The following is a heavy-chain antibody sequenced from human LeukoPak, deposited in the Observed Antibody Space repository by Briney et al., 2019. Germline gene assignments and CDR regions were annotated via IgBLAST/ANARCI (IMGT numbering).Heavy chain of an antibody. D-gene: IGHD2-15*01. CDR2: IYYSGST. V-gene: IGHV4-59*06. Sequence: SETLSLTCTVSGGSISSYYWSWIRQHPGKGLEWIEYIYYSGSTYYNPSLKSRVTISVDTSKNQFSLKLSSVTAADTAVYYCARYCVAATNYYYGMDVWGQGTTVTVSS. CDR1: GGSISSYY. CDR3: ARYCVAATNYYYGMDV. J-gene: IGHJ6*02.